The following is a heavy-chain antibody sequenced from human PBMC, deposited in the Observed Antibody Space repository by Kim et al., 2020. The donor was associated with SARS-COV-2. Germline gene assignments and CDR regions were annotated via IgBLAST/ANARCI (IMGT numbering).Heavy chain of an antibody. CDR3: ARDLGAGGTGLTEREYYYGMDV. Sequence: SETLSLTCTVSGGSISSYYWSWIRQPPGKGLEWIGYIYYSGSTNYNPSLKSRVTISVDTSKNQFSLKLSSVTAADTAVYYCARDLGAGGTGLTEREYYYGMDVWGQGTTVTVSS. CDR2: IYYSGST. CDR1: GGSISSYY. V-gene: IGHV4-59*13. D-gene: IGHD1-1*01. J-gene: IGHJ6*02.